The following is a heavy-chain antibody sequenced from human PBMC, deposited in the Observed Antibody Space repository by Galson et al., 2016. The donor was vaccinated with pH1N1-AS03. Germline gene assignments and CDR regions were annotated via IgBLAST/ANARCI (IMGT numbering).Heavy chain of an antibody. CDR3: ARTHCTSTTCLRRGAFDI. Sequence: ETLSLTCSVSYGSVSNYYWSWIRQPPGKGLEWIGYIYDSGSTNYNPSLKSRVTLSVDTSKNQFSLKLGSVTAADTAVYYCARTHCTSTTCLRRGAFDIWGQGTMVTVSS. CDR2: IYDSGST. J-gene: IGHJ3*02. D-gene: IGHD2-2*01. CDR1: YGSVSNYY. V-gene: IGHV4-59*02.